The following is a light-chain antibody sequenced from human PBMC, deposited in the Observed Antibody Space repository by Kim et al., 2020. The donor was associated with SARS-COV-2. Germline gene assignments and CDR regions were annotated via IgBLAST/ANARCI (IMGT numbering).Light chain of an antibody. CDR2: GKN. CDR1: SLRSYY. J-gene: IGLJ2*01. CDR3: NSRDSSGNVV. V-gene: IGLV3-19*01. Sequence: VALGPTVRITCQGDSLRSYYASWYQQKPGQAPLLVIYGKNNRPSGTPDRFSGSSSGNTASLTITGAQAEDEADYYCNSRDSSGNVVFGGGTQLTVL.